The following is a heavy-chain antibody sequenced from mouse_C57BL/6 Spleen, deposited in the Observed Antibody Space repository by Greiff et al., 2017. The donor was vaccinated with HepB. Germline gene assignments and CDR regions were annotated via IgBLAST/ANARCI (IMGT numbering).Heavy chain of an antibody. CDR3: ARFSYSNPYFDY. J-gene: IGHJ2*01. Sequence: QVQLQQSGAELARPGASVKLSCKASGYTFTSYGISWVKQRTGQGLEWIGEIYPRSGNTYYNEKFKGKATLTADKSSSTAYMELRSLTSEDSAVYFCARFSYSNPYFDYWGQGTTLTVSS. CDR2: IYPRSGNT. CDR1: GYTFTSYG. V-gene: IGHV1-81*01. D-gene: IGHD2-5*01.